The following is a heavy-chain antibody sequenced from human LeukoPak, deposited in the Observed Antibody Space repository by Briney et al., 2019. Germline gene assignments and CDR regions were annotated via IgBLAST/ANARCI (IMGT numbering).Heavy chain of an antibody. J-gene: IGHJ4*02. Sequence: PSETLSLTCTVSGGSISSYYWSWIRQPPGKGLEWIGYIYYSGSTNYNPSLKSRVTISVDTSKNQFSLKLSSVTAADTAVYYCARRNDYYDSSGYLLDYWGQGTLVIVSS. CDR1: GGSISSYY. CDR2: IYYSGST. CDR3: ARRNDYYDSSGYLLDY. V-gene: IGHV4-59*08. D-gene: IGHD3-22*01.